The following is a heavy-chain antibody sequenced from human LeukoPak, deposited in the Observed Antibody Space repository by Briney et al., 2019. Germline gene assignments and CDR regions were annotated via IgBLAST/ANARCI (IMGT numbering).Heavy chain of an antibody. Sequence: SETLSLTCTVSGVSISSSNSYWGWIRQPPGKGLEWIGSIYYSGNTYYNASLKSQVSISIDTSKNRFSLKLSSVTAADTAVYYCAREGIDILVPYWGQGTLVTVSS. CDR3: AREGIDILVPY. J-gene: IGHJ4*02. CDR2: IYYSGNT. CDR1: GVSISSSNSY. V-gene: IGHV4-39*07. D-gene: IGHD3-9*01.